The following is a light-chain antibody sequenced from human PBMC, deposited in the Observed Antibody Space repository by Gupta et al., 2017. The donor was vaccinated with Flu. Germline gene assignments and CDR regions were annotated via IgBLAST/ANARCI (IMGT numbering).Light chain of an antibody. CDR1: QSLVYSDGNTY. CDR3: MQGSRWPWA. V-gene: IGKV2-30*01. J-gene: IGKJ1*01. CDR2: QVS. Sequence: VTLGQPASISCRLSQSLVYSDGNTYLHWFQQRPGQSPRRLIYQVSHRESGVPDRFSGSGSGTDFTLKISRVEAEDVGVYYCMQGSRWPWAFGQGTKVEIK.